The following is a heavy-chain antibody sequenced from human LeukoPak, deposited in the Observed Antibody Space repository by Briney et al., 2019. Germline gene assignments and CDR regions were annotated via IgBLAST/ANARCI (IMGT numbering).Heavy chain of an antibody. CDR2: INPNSGGT. J-gene: IGHJ4*02. V-gene: IGHV1-2*02. D-gene: IGHD2-2*01. Sequence: ASVKVSCKASGYTFTGYYMHWVRQAPGQGLEWMGWINPNSGGTNYAQKFQGRVTMTRDTSTSTVYMELSSLRSEDTAVYYCARDEETSSTSCLGDYWGQGTLVTVSS. CDR3: ARDEETSSTSCLGDY. CDR1: GYTFTGYY.